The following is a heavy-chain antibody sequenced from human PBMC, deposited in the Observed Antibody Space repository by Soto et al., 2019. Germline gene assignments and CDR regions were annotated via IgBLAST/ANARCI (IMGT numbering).Heavy chain of an antibody. V-gene: IGHV2-5*02. CDR2: IYWDDDK. D-gene: IGHD1-26*01. J-gene: IGHJ4*02. CDR1: GFSLSTSGVG. CDR3: ALARGELGYFDY. Sequence: QITLKESGPTLVKPTQTLTLTCTFSGFSLSTSGVGVGWIRQPPGKALEWLALIYWDDDKRYSPSLKSRLTITKDTAKNQVVLTMTNMDPVDTATYYCALARGELGYFDYWGQGTLVTVSS.